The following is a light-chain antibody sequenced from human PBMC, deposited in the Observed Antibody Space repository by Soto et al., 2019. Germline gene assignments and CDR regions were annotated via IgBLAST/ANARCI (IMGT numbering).Light chain of an antibody. Sequence: DIQMTQSPSSLYASVGDRVTITCRTSPSINNYLNWYQQKPGKAPKLLIFSASTLQSGVPSRFSGSGSGTEFTLTIPGLQPEDYATYYCQQSYSTPSFGGGTKVDI. CDR1: PSINNY. CDR3: QQSYSTPS. CDR2: SAS. J-gene: IGKJ4*01. V-gene: IGKV1-39*01.